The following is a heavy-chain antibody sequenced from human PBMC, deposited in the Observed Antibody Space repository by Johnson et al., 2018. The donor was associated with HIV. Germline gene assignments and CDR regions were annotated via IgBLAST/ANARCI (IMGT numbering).Heavy chain of an antibody. CDR1: GFTFSSYA. CDR2: ISYDGSTK. V-gene: IGHV3-30-3*01. Sequence: VESGGGVVQPGRSLRLSCAASGFTFSSYAMHWVRQAPGKGLEWVAVISYDGSTKYSADSVKGRFTISRDNSKNTLYLQMNSLRAEDTAVYYCARGEDGVDAFDIWGQGTMVTVSS. J-gene: IGHJ3*02. D-gene: IGHD4-17*01. CDR3: ARGEDGVDAFDI.